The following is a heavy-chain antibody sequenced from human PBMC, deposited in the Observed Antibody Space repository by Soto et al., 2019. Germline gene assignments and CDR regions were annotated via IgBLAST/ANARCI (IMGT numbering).Heavy chain of an antibody. CDR2: INPNSGGT. J-gene: IGHJ5*02. D-gene: IGHD6-13*01. V-gene: IGHV1-2*02. Sequence: ASVKVSCKSSGYTVTGYYMHWVRQAPGQGLEWMGWINPNSGGTNYAQKFQGRVTMTRDTSISTAYMELSRLRSDDTAVYYCAREYAAAGTNWFDPWGQGTLVTVSS. CDR3: AREYAAAGTNWFDP. CDR1: GYTVTGYY.